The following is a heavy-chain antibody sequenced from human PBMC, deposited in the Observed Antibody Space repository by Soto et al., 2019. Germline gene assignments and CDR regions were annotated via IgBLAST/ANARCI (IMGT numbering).Heavy chain of an antibody. Sequence: GGSLRLSCAASGFTFSSYAMSWVRQAPGKGLEWVSAISGSGGSTYYANSVKGRFTISRENSKNTLYLQMNSLTAEDTAVYYCAKGGGPLRFLEWLNYYYYYGMDVWGQGTTVTVSS. D-gene: IGHD3-3*01. V-gene: IGHV3-23*01. CDR3: AKGGGPLRFLEWLNYYYYYGMDV. CDR2: ISGSGGST. CDR1: GFTFSSYA. J-gene: IGHJ6*02.